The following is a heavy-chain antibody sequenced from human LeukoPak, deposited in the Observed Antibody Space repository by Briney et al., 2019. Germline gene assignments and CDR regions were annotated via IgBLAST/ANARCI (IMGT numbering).Heavy chain of an antibody. CDR1: DDSFSSHY. Sequence: SETLSLTCAVSDDSFSSHYWAWIRQPPGKGLEWIGYISYIGSTNYNPSLKSRVTISIDTSRNQFSLRLSSVTAADTAVYYCARDLVTVTKGFDIWGQGTMVSVSS. J-gene: IGHJ3*02. CDR3: ARDLVTVTKGFDI. D-gene: IGHD4-17*01. V-gene: IGHV4-59*11. CDR2: ISYIGST.